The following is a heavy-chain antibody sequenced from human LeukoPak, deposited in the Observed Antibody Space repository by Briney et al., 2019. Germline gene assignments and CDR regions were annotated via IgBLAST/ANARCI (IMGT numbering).Heavy chain of an antibody. J-gene: IGHJ2*01. CDR1: GLTLDDYA. D-gene: IGHD3-3*01. CDR3: VKVESISIFGVAPRYFDL. CDR2: INWNSDKI. V-gene: IGHV3-9*01. Sequence: GGSLRLSCAASGLTLDDYAMHWVRQAPGKGLEWVSGINWNSDKIVFADSVKGRFNISRDNAKKSLYLQMNSLRVDDTAFYYCVKVESISIFGVAPRYFDLWGRGTLVTVFS.